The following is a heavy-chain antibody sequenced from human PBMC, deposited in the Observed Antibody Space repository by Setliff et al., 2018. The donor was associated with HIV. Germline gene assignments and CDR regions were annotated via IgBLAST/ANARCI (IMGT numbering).Heavy chain of an antibody. V-gene: IGHV4-38-2*01. D-gene: IGHD3-22*01. CDR2: VHHSGST. CDR1: GYSISTAYY. Sequence: PSETLSLTCAVSGYSISTAYYWAWIRQPPGRGLEWIGGVHHSGSTHYKPSLRSRVTISPQTSKNHFSPELTSVTAADTAVYYCARQGAGYYYDSSEYYTGNGFDFWGQGTLVTVSS. CDR3: ARQGAGYYYDSSEYYTGNGFDF. J-gene: IGHJ3*01.